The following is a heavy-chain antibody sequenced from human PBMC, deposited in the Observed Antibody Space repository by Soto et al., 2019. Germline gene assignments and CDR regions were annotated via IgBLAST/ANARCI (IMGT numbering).Heavy chain of an antibody. Sequence: GGSLRLSCAASGFTFSSYGMHWVRQAPGKGLEWVAVISYDGSNKYYADSVKGRFTISRDNSKNTLYLQMNSLRAEDTAVYYCAKDKGWLQPVYYFDYWGQGTLVTVSS. CDR2: ISYDGSNK. J-gene: IGHJ4*02. CDR1: GFTFSSYG. V-gene: IGHV3-30*18. CDR3: AKDKGWLQPVYYFDY. D-gene: IGHD5-12*01.